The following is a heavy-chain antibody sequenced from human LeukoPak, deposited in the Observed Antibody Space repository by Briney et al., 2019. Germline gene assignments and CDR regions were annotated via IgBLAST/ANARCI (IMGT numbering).Heavy chain of an antibody. J-gene: IGHJ4*02. CDR1: GFTFSRYD. D-gene: IGHD6-19*01. CDR2: IRFDGSNK. CDR3: AKVSTVAGHYFDY. Sequence: GGSLRLSCAASGFTFSRYDIHWVRQAPGKGLAWVAFIRFDGSNKYYADSVKGRFTISRDSSKNTLYLQMNSLRAEDTAVYYCAKVSTVAGHYFDYWGQGTLVTVSS. V-gene: IGHV3-30*02.